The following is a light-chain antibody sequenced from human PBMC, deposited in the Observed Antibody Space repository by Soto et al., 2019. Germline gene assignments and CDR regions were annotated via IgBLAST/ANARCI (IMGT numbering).Light chain of an antibody. CDR3: QQSYSTPYT. V-gene: IGKV1-39*01. Sequence: DIQMTQSPSSLSASVGDRVTITCRASQSISSYLNWYQQKPGKAPKLLIYAASSLQSGVPSRFSGSESRTDFTLTISRLQPEDFATYYCQQSYSTPYTFGQGTKLEIK. CDR2: AAS. CDR1: QSISSY. J-gene: IGKJ2*01.